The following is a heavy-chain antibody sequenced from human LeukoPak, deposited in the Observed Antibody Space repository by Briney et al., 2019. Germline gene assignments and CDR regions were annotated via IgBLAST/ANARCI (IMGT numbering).Heavy chain of an antibody. CDR2: ISGSGTYI. Sequence: GGSLRLSCVTSGFTFSNYNMTWVRQAPGKGLEWVSSISGSGTYIYYADSLNGRFTISRDNATNSLYLQMNSLIAEAAAVDYCARDPYYDFWSDYGTEAFDIWGQGTMVTVSS. CDR1: GFTFSNYN. J-gene: IGHJ3*02. D-gene: IGHD3-3*01. V-gene: IGHV3-21*01. CDR3: ARDPYYDFWSDYGTEAFDI.